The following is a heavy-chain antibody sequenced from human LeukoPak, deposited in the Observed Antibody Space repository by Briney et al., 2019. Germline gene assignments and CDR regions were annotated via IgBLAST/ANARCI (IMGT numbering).Heavy chain of an antibody. CDR3: AKAGITMIVVVPTVDY. Sequence: GGSLRLSCAASGFTFSSYAMSWVRQAPGKGLEWVSAISGSGGSTYYADSVKGRFTISRDNSKNTLYLQMSSLRAEDTAVYYCAKAGITMIVVVPTVDYWGQGTLVTVSS. J-gene: IGHJ4*02. CDR2: ISGSGGST. CDR1: GFTFSSYA. D-gene: IGHD3-22*01. V-gene: IGHV3-23*01.